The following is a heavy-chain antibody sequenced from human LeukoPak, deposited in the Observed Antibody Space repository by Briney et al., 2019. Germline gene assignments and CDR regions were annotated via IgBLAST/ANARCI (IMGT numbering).Heavy chain of an antibody. CDR2: IFGSGGSP. Sequence: GGSLRLSCEASGFTFGSYAMYWVRQGPGKGLEWVAGIFGSGGSPHYADSVKGRFTISRDNSQNMVYLHINSLRAEDTAVYYCGKTTVGYSSGQKPAWPVDYWGQGILVTVSS. J-gene: IGHJ4*02. CDR1: GFTFGSYA. V-gene: IGHV3-23*01. CDR3: GKTTVGYSSGQKPAWPVDY. D-gene: IGHD5-18*01.